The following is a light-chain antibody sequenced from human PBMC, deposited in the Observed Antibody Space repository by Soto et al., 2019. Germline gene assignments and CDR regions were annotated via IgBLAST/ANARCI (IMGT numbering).Light chain of an antibody. CDR2: EVN. J-gene: IGLJ1*01. V-gene: IGLV2-8*01. CDR3: SSYAGSSNV. CDR1: SSAVGGYNY. Sequence: QSVRIRPPSASGPPGRSVAFSCLGTSSAVGGYNYVSWYQQHPGKAPKLMIYEVNKRPSGVPDRFSGSKSGNTASLTVSGLQAEDEADYYCSSYAGSSNVFGTGTKVTVL.